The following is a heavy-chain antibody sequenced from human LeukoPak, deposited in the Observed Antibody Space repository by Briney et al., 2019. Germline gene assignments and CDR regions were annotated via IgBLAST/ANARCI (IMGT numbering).Heavy chain of an antibody. CDR2: INPSGGST. V-gene: IGHV1-46*01. J-gene: IGHJ4*02. D-gene: IGHD3-22*01. Sequence: ASVKVSCKASGYTFTGYYMHWVRQAPGQGLEWMGIINPSGGSTSYAQRFQGRVTMTRDMSTSTVYMELSSLRSEDTAVYYCARVSSGYPNPFDYWGQGTLVTVSS. CDR1: GYTFTGYY. CDR3: ARVSSGYPNPFDY.